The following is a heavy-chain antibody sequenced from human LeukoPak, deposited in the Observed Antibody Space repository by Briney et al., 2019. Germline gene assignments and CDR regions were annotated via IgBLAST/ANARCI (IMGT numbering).Heavy chain of an antibody. CDR2: ICGSGDSA. CDR1: GFTFSTYD. V-gene: IGHV3-23*01. CDR3: AIQAGDYYQPLDF. D-gene: IGHD4-17*01. J-gene: IGHJ4*02. Sequence: GGSLRLSCAASGFTFSTYDMSWVRQAPGKGLEWVSTICGSGDSAYYAGSGRGWFAISTDISKSTLYLEMSSLRAEDTAVHYCAIQAGDYYQPLDFWGQGTLVTVSS.